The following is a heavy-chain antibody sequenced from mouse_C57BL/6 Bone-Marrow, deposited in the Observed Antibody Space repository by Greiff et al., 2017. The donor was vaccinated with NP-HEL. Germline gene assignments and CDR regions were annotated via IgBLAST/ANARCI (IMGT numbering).Heavy chain of an antibody. Sequence: VQLQQPGAELVMPGASVKLSCKASGYNFTSSWMHWVKQRPGHGLAWIGEIDPSDSYPNYNQKFKGKSTLTVDKSSSTAYMQLSSLTAEDSAVYYCARVFYYGNHYYAMDYWGQGTAVTVSS. V-gene: IGHV1-69*01. D-gene: IGHD2-1*01. CDR3: ARVFYYGNHYYAMDY. J-gene: IGHJ4*01. CDR1: GYNFTSSW. CDR2: IDPSDSYP.